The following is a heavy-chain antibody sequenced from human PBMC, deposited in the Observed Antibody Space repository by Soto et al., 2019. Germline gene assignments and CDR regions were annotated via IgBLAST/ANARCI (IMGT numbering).Heavy chain of an antibody. D-gene: IGHD3-22*01. J-gene: IGHJ5*02. CDR1: GGTFNSYD. V-gene: IGHV1-69*01. Sequence: QVQLVQSGAEVKKPGSSMKVSCKASGGTFNSYDINWVRQAPGQGLEWMGGIIPIVETPKYAQKFQGRVTRTAEESTNTVYVELSSLRSEDTAMYYCARLSRPNYYDTSVFFKDNWFEPWGQGTLVNVSS. CDR3: ARLSRPNYYDTSVFFKDNWFEP. CDR2: IIPIVETP.